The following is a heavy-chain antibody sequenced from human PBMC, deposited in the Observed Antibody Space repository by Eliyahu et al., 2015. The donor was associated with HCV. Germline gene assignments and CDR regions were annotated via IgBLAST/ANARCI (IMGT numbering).Heavy chain of an antibody. CDR2: TSYDGVVT. CDR3: ERGVWFRELLKSYGDL. V-gene: IGHV3-30-3*01. CDR1: GFXFSNXA. J-gene: IGHJ4*02. D-gene: IGHD3-10*01. Sequence: QVRLVESGGGVVXPGRSLXLSCTASGFXFSNXAMHWVRQGXGKGLGWVAVTSYDGVVTYYADAVKXRFTISRDNSKNTVFLQMNSLRPEDTAVYYCERGVWFRELLKSYGDLWGQGVRVTVSS.